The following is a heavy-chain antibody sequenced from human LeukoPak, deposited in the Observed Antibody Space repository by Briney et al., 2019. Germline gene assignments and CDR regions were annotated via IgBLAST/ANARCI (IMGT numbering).Heavy chain of an antibody. CDR1: GGSFTYYY. D-gene: IGHD3-10*01. Sequence: SETLSLTCAVNGGSFTYYYWTWIRQPPGKGLEWIGEINQNGNTNYNPSLKSRVTLSVDKSKRQFSLNLSSVTAADRAVYYCARRPYNTYYYVSGSYYNDWSQGTLVTVSS. J-gene: IGHJ4*02. CDR2: INQNGNT. V-gene: IGHV4-34*01. CDR3: ARRPYNTYYYVSGSYYND.